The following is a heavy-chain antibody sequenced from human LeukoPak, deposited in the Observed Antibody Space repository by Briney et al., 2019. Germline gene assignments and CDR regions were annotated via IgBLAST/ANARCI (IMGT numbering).Heavy chain of an antibody. CDR1: GFTFHDYA. CDR3: AKAGVPRQLGPNFFDH. V-gene: IGHV3-9*01. J-gene: IGHJ4*02. D-gene: IGHD2-8*01. Sequence: GGSLRLSCAGSGFTFHDYAIHWVRQAPGKGLEWVSGISWISDNIAYADSVKGRVAISRDNAKNSLYLEMNSLRPEDTALYYCAKAGVPRQLGPNFFDHWGLGTLVTVSS. CDR2: ISWISDNI.